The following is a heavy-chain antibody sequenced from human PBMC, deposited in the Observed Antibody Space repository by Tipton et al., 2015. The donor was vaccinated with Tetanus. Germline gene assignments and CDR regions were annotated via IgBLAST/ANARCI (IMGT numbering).Heavy chain of an antibody. CDR1: GFIFSSYG. Sequence: SGFIFSSYGIHWVRQAPGKGLEWVAVSWYDGTDKYYADSVKGRFTISRDNSKDTLYLQMNSLRAEDTAVYYCAREGDCSGGSCFSGDFDSWGQGTQVTVSS. CDR3: AREGDCSGGSCFSGDFDS. V-gene: IGHV3-33*01. D-gene: IGHD2-15*01. CDR2: SWYDGTDK. J-gene: IGHJ4*02.